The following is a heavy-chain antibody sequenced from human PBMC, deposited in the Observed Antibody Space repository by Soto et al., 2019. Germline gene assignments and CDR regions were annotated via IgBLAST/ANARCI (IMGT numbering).Heavy chain of an antibody. J-gene: IGHJ1*01. CDR2: INPNSGGT. CDR3: ARTAVRGRDRTFQH. CDR1: GYTFTGYY. D-gene: IGHD2-21*02. Sequence: ASVKVSCKASGYTFTGYYMHWVRQAPGQGLEWMGWINPNSGGTNYAQKFQGRVTMTRDTSISTAYMELSRLRSDDTAVYYCARTAVRGRDRTFQHWGEGTLVNVSS. V-gene: IGHV1-2*02.